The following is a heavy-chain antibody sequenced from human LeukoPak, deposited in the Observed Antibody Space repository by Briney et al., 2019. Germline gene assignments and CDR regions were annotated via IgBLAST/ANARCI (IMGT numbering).Heavy chain of an antibody. Sequence: GGSLRLSCVASGFTVSNNYINWVRQAPGKELEWVAVIYSGGRTYYADSVKGRFTISRDNSKDPVYLQMNSLRSEDTAVYYCARGYSKAFDYWGQGTLVTVSS. J-gene: IGHJ4*02. CDR2: IYSGGRT. V-gene: IGHV3-53*01. CDR3: ARGYSKAFDY. D-gene: IGHD4-11*01. CDR1: GFTVSNNY.